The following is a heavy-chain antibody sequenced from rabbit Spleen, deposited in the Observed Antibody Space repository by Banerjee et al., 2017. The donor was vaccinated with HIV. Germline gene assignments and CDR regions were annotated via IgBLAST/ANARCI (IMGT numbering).Heavy chain of an antibody. V-gene: IGHV1S45*01. CDR1: GFTISSSYY. D-gene: IGHD6-1*01. CDR3: AIGPSFGYGHLDL. CDR2: INIGSGST. Sequence: QEQLEESGGGLFQPGGSLAVTCKASGFTISSSYYVMFWVRQAPGKGLEWIGCINIGSGSTYYASWAKGRFTISKTSSTTVTLQMTSLTVADTATYFCAIGPSFGYGHLDLWGQGTLVTVS. J-gene: IGHJ4*01.